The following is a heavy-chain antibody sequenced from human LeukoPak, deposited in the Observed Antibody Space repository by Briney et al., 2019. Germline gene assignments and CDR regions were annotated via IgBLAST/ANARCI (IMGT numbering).Heavy chain of an antibody. CDR2: ISGSGGST. V-gene: IGHV3-23*01. CDR3: AKDSLYSSGLPYFDY. J-gene: IGHJ4*02. Sequence: PGESLRLSCAASGFTFSSYAMSWVRQAPGKGLEWVSAISGSGGSTYYADSVKGRFTISRDNSKNTLYLQMNSLRAEDTAVYYCAKDSLYSSGLPYFDYWGQGTLVTVSS. D-gene: IGHD6-19*01. CDR1: GFTFSSYA.